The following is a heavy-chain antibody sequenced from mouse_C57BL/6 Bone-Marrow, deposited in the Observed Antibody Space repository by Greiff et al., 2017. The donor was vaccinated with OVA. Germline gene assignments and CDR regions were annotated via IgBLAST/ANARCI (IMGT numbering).Heavy chain of an antibody. CDR3: ARDYYGSGNY. Sequence: EVKLEESGPGLVKPSQSLSLTCSVTGYSITSGYYWNWIRQFPGNKLEWMGYISYDGSNNYNPSLKNRISITRDTSKNQFFLKLNSVTTEDTATYYCARDYYGSGNYWGQGTTLTVSS. D-gene: IGHD1-1*01. CDR2: ISYDGSN. CDR1: GYSITSGYY. J-gene: IGHJ2*01. V-gene: IGHV3-6*01.